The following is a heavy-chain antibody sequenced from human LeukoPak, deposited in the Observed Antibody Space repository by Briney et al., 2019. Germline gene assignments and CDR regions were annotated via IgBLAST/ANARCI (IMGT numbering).Heavy chain of an antibody. CDR3: AGTCGDCYSTGAFDI. D-gene: IGHD2-21*02. Sequence: ASVKVSCKASGGTFSSYAISWVRQAPGQGLEWMGGIIPIFGTVNYAQKFQGRVTITADESTSTAYMELSSLRSEDTAVYYCAGTCGDCYSTGAFDIWGQGTMVTVSS. CDR2: IIPIFGTV. J-gene: IGHJ3*02. CDR1: GGTFSSYA. V-gene: IGHV1-69*13.